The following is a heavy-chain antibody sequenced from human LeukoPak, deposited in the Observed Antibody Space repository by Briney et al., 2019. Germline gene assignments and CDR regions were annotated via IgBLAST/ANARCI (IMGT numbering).Heavy chain of an antibody. Sequence: PSETLSLTCTVSGGSISSSSYYWGWIRQPPGKGLEWLESIYYSGSTYYNPSLKSRVSIAVDTSKNQFSLKLSAVTAADTAVYYCARRNRGDHYYYDYMDVWGKGTTVTVSS. CDR3: ARRNRGDHYYYDYMDV. J-gene: IGHJ6*03. D-gene: IGHD4-17*01. CDR1: GGSISSSSYY. V-gene: IGHV4-39*01. CDR2: IYYSGST.